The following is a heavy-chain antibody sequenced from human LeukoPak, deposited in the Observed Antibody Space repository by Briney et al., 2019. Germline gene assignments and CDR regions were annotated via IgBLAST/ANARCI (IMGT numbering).Heavy chain of an antibody. J-gene: IGHJ3*02. Sequence: GGSLQISWQGSGYLFTSYWIGWVRQLPGKGLEGMGIIDTGDSDTTYSPSFPGQVTISADQSISPAYLQWSSLKASDTAMYYCARYYSTRAFDIWRRGTMVTVSS. CDR1: GYLFTSYW. CDR2: IDTGDSDT. CDR3: ARYYSTRAFDI. V-gene: IGHV5-51*01. D-gene: IGHD2/OR15-2a*01.